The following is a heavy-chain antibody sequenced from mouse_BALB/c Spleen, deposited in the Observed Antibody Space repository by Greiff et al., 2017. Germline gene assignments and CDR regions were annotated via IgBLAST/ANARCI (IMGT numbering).Heavy chain of an antibody. J-gene: IGHJ1*01. Sequence: EVKLQESGPGLVKPSQSLSLTCTVTGYSITSDYAWNWIRQFPGNKLEWMGYISYSGSTSYNPSLKSRISITRDTSKNQFFLQLNSVTTEDTATYYCARSLLWSHWYFDVWGAGTTVTVSS. D-gene: IGHD2-1*01. V-gene: IGHV3-2*02. CDR2: ISYSGST. CDR3: ARSLLWSHWYFDV. CDR1: GYSITSDYA.